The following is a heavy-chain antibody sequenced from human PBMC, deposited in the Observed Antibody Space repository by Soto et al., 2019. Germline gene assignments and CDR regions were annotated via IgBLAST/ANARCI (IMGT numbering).Heavy chain of an antibody. CDR3: ARDGGSY. J-gene: IGHJ4*02. Sequence: QVPLVESGGGVVQPGTSLRLSCAASGFTFRSYAMHWVRQAPGKGLEWVAVISKDGSNKYYADSAKGRFTISRDNSKNTLYLQMNSLRAEDTAVYHCARDGGSYWGQGTLVIVSS. CDR1: GFTFRSYA. D-gene: IGHD3-16*01. CDR2: ISKDGSNK. V-gene: IGHV3-30-3*01.